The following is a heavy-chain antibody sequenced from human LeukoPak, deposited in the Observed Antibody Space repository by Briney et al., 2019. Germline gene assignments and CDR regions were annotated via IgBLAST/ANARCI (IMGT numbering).Heavy chain of an antibody. J-gene: IGHJ3*02. CDR2: IYTSGST. CDR1: GGSISSYY. D-gene: IGHD3-22*01. CDR3: ARDLRRVGYYDSSGYYYGAFDI. Sequence: PSETLSLTCTVSGGSISSYYWSWIRQPAGKGLEWIGRIYTSGSTNYNPSLKSRVTMSVDTSKNQFSLKLSSVTAADTAVYYCARDLRRVGYYDSSGYYYGAFDIWGQGTMVTVSS. V-gene: IGHV4-4*07.